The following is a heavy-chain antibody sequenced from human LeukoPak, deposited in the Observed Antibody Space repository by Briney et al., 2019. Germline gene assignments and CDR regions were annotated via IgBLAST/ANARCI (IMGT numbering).Heavy chain of an antibody. CDR1: GVSISSCTYY. D-gene: IGHD3-9*01. Sequence: SETLSLTCTVSGVSISSCTYYWGWIRPPHGKGLEWIGSIFYSGSTFYNPSLKSRLTISEDTSNTQFSLKLTSVTAAATAVYFCAAGSWSTGYYHYWGQRTLVTVSS. J-gene: IGHJ4*02. CDR3: AAGSWSTGYYHY. CDR2: IFYSGST. V-gene: IGHV4-39*01.